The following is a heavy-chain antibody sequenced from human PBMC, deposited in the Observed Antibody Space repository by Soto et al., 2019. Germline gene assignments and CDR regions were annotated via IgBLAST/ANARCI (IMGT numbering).Heavy chain of an antibody. V-gene: IGHV4-34*01. CDR3: ARVWGGAFDI. CDR1: GGSFSGYY. J-gene: IGHJ3*02. CDR2: INHSGST. D-gene: IGHD3-10*01. Sequence: SETLSLTCAVYGGSFSGYYWSWIRQPPGKGLEWIGEINHSGSTNYNPSLKSRVTISVDTSKNQFSLNLSSVTAADTAVYYCARVWGGAFDIWGQGTMVTVS.